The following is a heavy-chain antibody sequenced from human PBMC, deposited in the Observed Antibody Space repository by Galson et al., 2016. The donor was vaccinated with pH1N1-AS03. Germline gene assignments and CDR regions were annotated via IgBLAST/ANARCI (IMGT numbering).Heavy chain of an antibody. CDR1: GVSITSYY. CDR2: IYGGASGNM. Sequence: ETLSLTCSVSGVSITSYYWSWIRLPAGKGLEWIGRIYGGASGNMNFNPSLTSRFTMSVNTSKNQFSLSLNSVTAADTAVYYCARDFGSGHYTNYYNYGMDVWGPGTTVTVSS. J-gene: IGHJ6*02. D-gene: IGHD3-10*01. CDR3: ARDFGSGHYTNYYNYGMDV. V-gene: IGHV4-4*07.